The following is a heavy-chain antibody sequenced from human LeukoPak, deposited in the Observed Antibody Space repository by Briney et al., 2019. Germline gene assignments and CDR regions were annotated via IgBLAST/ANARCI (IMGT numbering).Heavy chain of an antibody. J-gene: IGHJ4*02. D-gene: IGHD5-12*01. CDR1: GGSISNYY. CDR2: IYYSGST. Sequence: PSETLSLTCTVSGGSISNYYWSWIRQPPGKGLEWIGYIYYSGSTNYNPSLKSRVTISVDTSKNQFSLKLSSVTAADTAVYYCAREPTYGYEGYLFDYWGQGTLVTVSS. V-gene: IGHV4-59*12. CDR3: AREPTYGYEGYLFDY.